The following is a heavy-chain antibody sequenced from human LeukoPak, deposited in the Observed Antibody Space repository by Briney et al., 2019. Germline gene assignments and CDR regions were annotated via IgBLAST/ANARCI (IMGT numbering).Heavy chain of an antibody. CDR1: GFTFSSYA. CDR2: ISGGTGST. D-gene: IGHD3-10*01. Sequence: PGGSLRLSCAASGFTFSSYAMSWVRQAPGKGLEWVSVISGGTGSTYYADSVKGRFTISRDNSKNTLYLEVISLTAEDTAVYYCAKDDAWLRFGEWSQGTLVTVSS. CDR3: AKDDAWLRFGE. J-gene: IGHJ4*02. V-gene: IGHV3-23*01.